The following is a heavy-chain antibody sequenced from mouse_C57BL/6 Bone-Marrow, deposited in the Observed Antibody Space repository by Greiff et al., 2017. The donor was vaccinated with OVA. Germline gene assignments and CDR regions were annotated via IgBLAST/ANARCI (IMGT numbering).Heavy chain of an antibody. V-gene: IGHV5-4*01. CDR3: ARDSKNYAMDY. CDR2: ISDGGSYT. Sequence: EVKLQESGGGLVKPGGSLKLSCAASGFTFSSYAMSWVRQTPEKRLEWVATISDGGSYTYYPDNVKGRFTISRDNAKNNLYLQMSHLKSEDTAMYYCARDSKNYAMDYWGQGTSVTVSS. D-gene: IGHD2-5*01. CDR1: GFTFSSYA. J-gene: IGHJ4*01.